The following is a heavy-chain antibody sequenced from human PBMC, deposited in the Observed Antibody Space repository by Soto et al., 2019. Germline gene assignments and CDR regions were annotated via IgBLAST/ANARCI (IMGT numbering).Heavy chain of an antibody. CDR3: ARGYCSSTSCYAGYFGY. J-gene: IGHJ4*02. CDR2: MNPNSGNT. Sequence: QVPLVQSGAEVKKPGASVKVSCKASGYTFTSYDINWVRQATGQGLEWMGWMNPNSGNTGYAQKFQGRVTMTRNTSISTAYMELSSLRSEDTAVYYCARGYCSSTSCYAGYFGYWGQGTLVTVSS. CDR1: GYTFTSYD. V-gene: IGHV1-8*01. D-gene: IGHD2-2*01.